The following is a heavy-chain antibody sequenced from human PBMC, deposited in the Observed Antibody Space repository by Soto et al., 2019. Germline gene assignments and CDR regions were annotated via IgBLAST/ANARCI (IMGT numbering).Heavy chain of an antibody. D-gene: IGHD6-6*01. CDR3: SKDIGTLEYSSSSPFRPIRIYGPCY. CDR1: GFTFSSYA. Sequence: EVQLLESGGGLVQPGGSLRLSCAASGFTFSSYAMSWVRQAPGKGLEWVSAISGSGGSTYYADSVKGRFTISRDNSKNTLYLQMNSLRAEDTAVYSCSKDIGTLEYSSSSPFRPIRIYGPCYWGQGTLVTVSS. CDR2: ISGSGGST. V-gene: IGHV3-23*01. J-gene: IGHJ4*02.